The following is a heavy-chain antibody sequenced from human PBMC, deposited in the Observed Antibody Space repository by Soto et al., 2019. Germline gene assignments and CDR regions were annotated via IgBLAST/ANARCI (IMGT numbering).Heavy chain of an antibody. D-gene: IGHD2-2*01. J-gene: IGHJ4*02. CDR2: ISNNGVST. CDR1: GFSFSNYA. CDR3: ARGGPYQLLSDFDY. V-gene: IGHV3-64*01. Sequence: EVQLVESGGILVQPGGSLRLSCVASGFSFSNYAMHWVRQAPGKGLEYVSAISNNGVSTYYTNSVKGRFIISIDNSKNTLYLQLGSLRAEDMAVYYCARGGPYQLLSDFDYWGQGTLVTVSS.